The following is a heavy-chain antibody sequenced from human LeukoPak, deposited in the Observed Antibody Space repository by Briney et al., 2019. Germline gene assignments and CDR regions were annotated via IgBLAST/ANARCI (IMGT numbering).Heavy chain of an antibody. Sequence: GGSLRLSCAASGFIFNNYDMNWVRQAPGKGLEWVSGITSVGVTFYASFVKGRFTISRDNSKNTLYLQMNSLRAEDTALYYCGQDWAWGAFGNWGQGALVTVSS. CDR3: GQDWAWGAFGN. CDR2: ITSVGVT. V-gene: IGHV3-23*01. CDR1: GFIFNNYD. J-gene: IGHJ4*02. D-gene: IGHD1-26*01.